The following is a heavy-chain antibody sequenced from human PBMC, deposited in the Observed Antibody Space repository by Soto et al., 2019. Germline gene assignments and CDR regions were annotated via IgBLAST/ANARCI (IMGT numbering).Heavy chain of an antibody. J-gene: IGHJ4*02. CDR2: VTHSGTA. V-gene: IGHV4-30-2*01. CDR3: ARIHWAQSSLDY. CDR1: GGSIDSGAFS. Sequence: TLTLTCAVSGGSIDSGAFSLSWIRQPPGKGLEWIGYVTHSGTAYSIPSLNGRLTLSVDSSQTQFSLKLTSVTAADSAFYYCARIHWAQSSLDYWGRGILVTVSS. D-gene: IGHD6-19*01.